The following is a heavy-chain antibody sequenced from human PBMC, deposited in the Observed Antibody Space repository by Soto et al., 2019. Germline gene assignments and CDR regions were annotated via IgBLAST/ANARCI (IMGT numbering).Heavy chain of an antibody. CDR3: ARRHYGSGSYHFDY. CDR1: GGSISSSNW. V-gene: IGHV4-4*02. J-gene: IGHJ4*02. D-gene: IGHD3-10*01. CDR2: ISHSGST. Sequence: QVQLQESGPGLVKPSGTLSLTCAVSGGSISSSNWWSWVRQSPGKGLEWIGDISHSGSTNYSPSLKSRVTISLDKSKNQFSLGLTAVTAADTAVYYCARRHYGSGSYHFDYWGQGTLVSVSS.